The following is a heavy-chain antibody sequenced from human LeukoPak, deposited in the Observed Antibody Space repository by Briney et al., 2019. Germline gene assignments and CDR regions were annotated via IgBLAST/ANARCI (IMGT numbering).Heavy chain of an antibody. CDR1: GNYW. CDR2: INSDGRWT. D-gene: IGHD4-23*01. J-gene: IGHJ4*02. Sequence: PGGSLRLSCAASGNYWMHWVRQAPGKGLVWVSHINSDGRWTSYADSVKGRFTISKDNAKNTLYLQMNSLRGEDTGVYYCARDRGGNEFDYWGQGTLVTVSS. CDR3: ARDRGGNEFDY. V-gene: IGHV3-74*01.